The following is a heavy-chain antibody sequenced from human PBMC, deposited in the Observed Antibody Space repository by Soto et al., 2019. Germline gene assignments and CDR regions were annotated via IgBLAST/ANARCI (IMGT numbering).Heavy chain of an antibody. CDR3: ARDSSSSGEIDY. CDR2: IWYDGSNK. D-gene: IGHD6-6*01. J-gene: IGHJ4*02. Sequence: EGSLRLSCAASGFTFSSYGMHWVRQAPGKGLEWVAVIWYDGSNKYYADSVKGRFTISRDNSKNTLYLQMNSLRAEDTAVYYCARDSSSSGEIDYWGQGTLVTVSS. V-gene: IGHV3-33*01. CDR1: GFTFSSYG.